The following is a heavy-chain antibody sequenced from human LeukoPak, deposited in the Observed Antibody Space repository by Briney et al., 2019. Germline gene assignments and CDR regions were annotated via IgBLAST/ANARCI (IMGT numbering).Heavy chain of an antibody. CDR2: ISYDGTNK. D-gene: IGHD3-10*01. CDR3: ARDLDSGSLYYYGMDV. V-gene: IGHV3-30*04. CDR1: GFTFSRYA. Sequence: PGRSLRLSCAASGFTFSRYAMHWVRQAPGKGLEXXAVISYDGTNKYFADSVKGRFTISRDNSRNTLYLQMNSLRAEDTAVYFCARDLDSGSLYYYGMDVWGKGTTVTVSS. J-gene: IGHJ6*04.